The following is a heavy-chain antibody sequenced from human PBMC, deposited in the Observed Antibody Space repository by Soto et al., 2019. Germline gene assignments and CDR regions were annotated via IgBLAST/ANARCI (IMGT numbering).Heavy chain of an antibody. CDR3: ALGIAARPFDS. CDR2: IYWDDDE. Sequence: QISLKESGPALVKPTQTLTLTCSFSGFSLTTTGVGVGWIRQPPGKALEWLALIYWDDDERYNPSLKNGLTITKDTSKNLVVLTMTNVAPVDTATYYCALGIAARPFDSWGQGTLVTVSS. J-gene: IGHJ4*02. V-gene: IGHV2-5*02. D-gene: IGHD6-6*01. CDR1: GFSLTTTGVG.